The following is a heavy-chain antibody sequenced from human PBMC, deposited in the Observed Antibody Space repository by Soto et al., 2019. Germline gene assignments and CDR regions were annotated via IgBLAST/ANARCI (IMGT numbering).Heavy chain of an antibody. CDR2: ISSGGST. V-gene: IGHV3-23*01. CDR1: GFTFSTHA. CDR3: AKLLEQNFDY. J-gene: IGHJ4*02. Sequence: EVQLLESGGGLIQPGGSLRLSCASSGFTFSTHALSWVRQAPGKGLEWVSTISSGGSTNYGDSVRGRFDISRDNSKNTLYLHMNSLRAEDTAVYYCAKLLEQNFDYWGQGTLVTVSS.